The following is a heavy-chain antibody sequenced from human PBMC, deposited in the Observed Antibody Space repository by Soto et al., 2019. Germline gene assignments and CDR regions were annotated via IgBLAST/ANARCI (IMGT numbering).Heavy chain of an antibody. V-gene: IGHV1-18*01. J-gene: IGHJ6*02. CDR1: GYTFTSYG. CDR3: ARELGGITIFGVVMGPYYYGMDV. CDR2: ISAYNGNT. Sequence: ASVKVSCKASGYTFTSYGISWVRQAPGQGLEWMGWISAYNGNTNYAQKLQGRVTMTTDTSTSTAYMELRSLRSDDTAVYYCARELGGITIFGVVMGPYYYGMDVWGQGTTVTVSS. D-gene: IGHD3-3*01.